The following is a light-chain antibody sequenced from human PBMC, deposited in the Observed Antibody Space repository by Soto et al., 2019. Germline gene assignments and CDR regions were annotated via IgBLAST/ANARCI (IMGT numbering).Light chain of an antibody. J-gene: IGLJ1*01. V-gene: IGLV2-8*01. Sequence: LTQPPSVSGSPGQSVTISCTGTSSDVGAYNYLSWYQQHPGKAPKLMIYEVSKRPSGVPDRFSGSKSGNTASLTVSGLQAEDEADYYCSSYAGSNNYVFGTGTKVTVL. CDR2: EVS. CDR3: SSYAGSNNYV. CDR1: SSDVGAYNY.